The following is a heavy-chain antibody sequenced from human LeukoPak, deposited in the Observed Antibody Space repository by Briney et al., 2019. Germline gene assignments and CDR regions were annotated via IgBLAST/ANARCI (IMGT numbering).Heavy chain of an antibody. CDR2: IKRRSDGGTT. Sequence: GGSLRLSCAASGFTASDAWMHWIRQAPGGGLEWVGRIKRRSDGGTTDYAEPVKGRLTISRDESEDFLYQQMKSLQPEFTAFNYCVTDYGGVQGTLVTDSS. J-gene: IGHJ4*02. V-gene: IGHV3-15*01. D-gene: IGHD4-17*01. CDR1: GFTASDAW. CDR3: VTDYG.